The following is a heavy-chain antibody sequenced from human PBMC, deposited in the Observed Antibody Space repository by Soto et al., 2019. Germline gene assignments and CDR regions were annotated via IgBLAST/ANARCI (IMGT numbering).Heavy chain of an antibody. V-gene: IGHV1-69*13. J-gene: IGHJ6*02. CDR2: IIPIFGTA. CDR1: GGTFSSYA. D-gene: IGHD3-9*01. CDR3: ARVPKVLTGYYGRGDYYYYGMDV. Sequence: GASVKVSCKASGGTFSSYAISWVRQAPGQGLEWMGGIIPIFGTANYAQKFQGRVTITADESTSTAYMELSSLRSEDTAVYYCARVPKVLTGYYGRGDYYYYGMDVWGQGTTVTVSS.